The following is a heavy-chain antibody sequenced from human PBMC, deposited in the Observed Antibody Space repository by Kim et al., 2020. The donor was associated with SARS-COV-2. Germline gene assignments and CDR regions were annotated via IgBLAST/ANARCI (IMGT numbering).Heavy chain of an antibody. CDR3: ARDNAVGKRSSRDLLYYYGMDV. CDR2: IYHSGST. Sequence: SETLSLTCAVSGGSISSSNWWNWVRQPPGKGLEWIGEIYHSGSTNYNPSLKSRVTISVDKSKNQFSLKLSSVTAADTAVYYCARDNAVGKRSSRDLLYYYGMDVWGQGTTVTVSS. V-gene: IGHV4-4*02. D-gene: IGHD6-13*01. CDR1: GGSISSSNW. J-gene: IGHJ6*02.